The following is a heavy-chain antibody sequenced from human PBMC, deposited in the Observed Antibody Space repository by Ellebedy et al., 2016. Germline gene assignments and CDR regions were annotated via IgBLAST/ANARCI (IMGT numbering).Heavy chain of an antibody. V-gene: IGHV3-7*01. Sequence: GGSLRLXXAASGFTFSSYWMSWVRQAPGKGLEWVANIKQDGSEKYYVDSVKGRFTISRDNAKNSLYLQMNSLRAEDTAVYYCASSVPITGDYFDYWGQGTLVTVSS. D-gene: IGHD5-12*01. J-gene: IGHJ4*02. CDR1: GFTFSSYW. CDR2: IKQDGSEK. CDR3: ASSVPITGDYFDY.